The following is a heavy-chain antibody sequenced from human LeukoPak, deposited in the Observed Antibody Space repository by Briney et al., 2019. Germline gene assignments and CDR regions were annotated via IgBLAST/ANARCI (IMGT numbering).Heavy chain of an antibody. CDR1: GGSISSYY. CDR2: IYTSGST. CDR3: ARSPPYGSGPQA. V-gene: IGHV4-4*07. D-gene: IGHD3-10*01. J-gene: IGHJ5*02. Sequence: SETLSLICTVSGGSISSYYWSWIRQPAGKGLEWIGRIYTSGSTNYNPSLTSRVTLSVDTSKNQFSLKLSAVTAADTAVYYCARSPPYGSGPQAWGQGTLVTVSS.